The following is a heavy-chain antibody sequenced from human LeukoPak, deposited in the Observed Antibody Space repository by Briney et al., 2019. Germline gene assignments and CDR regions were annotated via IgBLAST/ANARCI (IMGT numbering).Heavy chain of an antibody. CDR3: AIGGTYGSGS. Sequence: GGSLRLSCAASGFPFANTWMHWVRQAPGKGLVWVSLINNDGSARSYADSVKGRFTISRDNAKNTVYLQMNSLRAEDTAVYYCAIGGTYGSGSWGQGTLVIVSS. J-gene: IGHJ4*02. CDR2: INNDGSAR. V-gene: IGHV3-74*01. CDR1: GFPFANTW. D-gene: IGHD3-10*01.